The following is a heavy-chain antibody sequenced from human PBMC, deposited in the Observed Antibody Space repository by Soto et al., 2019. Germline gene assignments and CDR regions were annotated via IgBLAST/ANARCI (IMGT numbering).Heavy chain of an antibody. J-gene: IGHJ4*02. V-gene: IGHV1-2*02. CDR2: INPNTGDT. Sequence: ASVKVSCKASGFTFTDYDMYWMRQAPGQGPEWMGGINPNTGDTNYAQKFQGRVTMTRDTSISTAYMELSSLRSDDTAVYYCARDSIGGGAQYYFDYWGQGTLVTVSS. D-gene: IGHD3-16*01. CDR3: ARDSIGGGAQYYFDY. CDR1: GFTFTDYD.